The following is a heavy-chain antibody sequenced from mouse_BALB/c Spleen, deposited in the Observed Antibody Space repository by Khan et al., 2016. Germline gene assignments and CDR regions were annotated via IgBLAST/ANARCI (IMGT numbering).Heavy chain of an antibody. CDR3: SRAITTIGSYYYAMDY. CDR2: IYPSDSYA. J-gene: IGHJ4*01. CDR1: GYTFTNYW. V-gene: IGHV1-69*02. Sequence: QMQLQQPGAELVRPGASVKLSCKASGYTFTNYWINWVKQRPGQGLEWIGNIYPSDSYANYNQKFKDKATLTVDRSSSTAYMHLISPTSEDSAVYYCSRAITTIGSYYYAMDYWGQGTSVTVSS. D-gene: IGHD1-2*01.